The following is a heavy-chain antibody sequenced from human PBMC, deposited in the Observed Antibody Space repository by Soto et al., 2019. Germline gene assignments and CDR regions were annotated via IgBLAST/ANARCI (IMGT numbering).Heavy chain of an antibody. D-gene: IGHD3-22*01. CDR1: GFTFGSYA. Sequence: PGGSLGLSCAASGFTFGSYAMSWVRQAPGKGLEWVSAISGSGGSTYYADSVKGRFTISRDNSKNTLYLQMNSLRAEDTAVYYCAKNGNAMILVLPHYFDYSGQGTQVTVSS. J-gene: IGHJ4*02. CDR2: ISGSGGST. CDR3: AKNGNAMILVLPHYFDY. V-gene: IGHV3-23*01.